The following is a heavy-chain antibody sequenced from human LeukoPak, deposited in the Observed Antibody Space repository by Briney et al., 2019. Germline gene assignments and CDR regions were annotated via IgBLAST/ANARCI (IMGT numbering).Heavy chain of an antibody. D-gene: IGHD2-2*02. CDR3: ARPQTHCSSTSCYTAGLDY. J-gene: IGHJ4*02. Sequence: SPVKVSCKASGGTFSSYAISWVRHAPGQGLEWMGGIIPIFGTANYAQKFQGRVTITTDESTSTAYMELSSLRSEDTAVYYCARPQTHCSSTSCYTAGLDYWGQGTLVTVSS. CDR1: GGTFSSYA. V-gene: IGHV1-69*05. CDR2: IIPIFGTA.